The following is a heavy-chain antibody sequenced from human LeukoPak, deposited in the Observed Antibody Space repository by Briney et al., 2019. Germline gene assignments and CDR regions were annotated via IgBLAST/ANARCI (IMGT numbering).Heavy chain of an antibody. CDR1: GGSISSGSYY. V-gene: IGHV4-61*02. D-gene: IGHD3-16*02. CDR3: AGYDYVWGSYRRDY. CDR2: IYTSGST. J-gene: IGHJ4*02. Sequence: PSQTLSLTCTVSGGSISSGSYYWSWIRQPAGKGLEWIGRIYTSGSTNYNPSLKSRLTISVDTSKTQFSLKLSSVTAADTAVYYCAGYDYVWGSYRRDYWGQGTLVTVSS.